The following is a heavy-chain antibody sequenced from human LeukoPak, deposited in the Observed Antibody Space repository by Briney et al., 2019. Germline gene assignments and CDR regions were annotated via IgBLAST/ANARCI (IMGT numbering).Heavy chain of an antibody. D-gene: IGHD1-26*01. J-gene: IGHJ3*02. CDR3: ARVGATSPDAFDI. V-gene: IGHV1-18*01. CDR1: GYTYTTDG. Sequence: ASVKVSCKASGYTYTTDGISWVRQAPGQGLEWMGWIDTYSGKTNYAQKFQGRVTMTSDTSTSTAYMELRSLGSDDTAVYYCARVGATSPDAFDIWGQGTMVTVSS. CDR2: IDTYSGKT.